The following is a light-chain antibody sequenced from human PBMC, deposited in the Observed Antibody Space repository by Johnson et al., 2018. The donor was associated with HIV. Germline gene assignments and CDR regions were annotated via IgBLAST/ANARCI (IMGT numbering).Light chain of an antibody. CDR1: SSNIGNNY. CDR3: GTWDSSLSAYV. J-gene: IGLJ1*01. Sequence: QSVLTQPPSVSAAPGQKVTISCSGSSSNIGNNYVSLYQQLPATAPKLLIYDNNKRPSGIPDRFSGSKSGTSATLGITGLQTGDDADYYCGTWDSSLSAYVFGTGTKVTVL. V-gene: IGLV1-51*01. CDR2: DNN.